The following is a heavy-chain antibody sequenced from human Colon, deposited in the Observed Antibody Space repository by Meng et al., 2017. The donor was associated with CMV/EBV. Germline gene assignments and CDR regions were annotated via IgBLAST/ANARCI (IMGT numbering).Heavy chain of an antibody. V-gene: IGHV5-51*01. D-gene: IGHD6-19*01. CDR3: ARRSGQSLDS. Sequence: GESLKISCEGFGYTFSSYWIAWVRQMPGKGLEWMGIIYPGDSDIRYSPPFQGQVTISADKSLNTAYLQWGGLKAADTATYYCARRSGQSLDSWGQGTLVTVPQ. J-gene: IGHJ4*02. CDR1: GYTFSSYW. CDR2: IYPGDSDI.